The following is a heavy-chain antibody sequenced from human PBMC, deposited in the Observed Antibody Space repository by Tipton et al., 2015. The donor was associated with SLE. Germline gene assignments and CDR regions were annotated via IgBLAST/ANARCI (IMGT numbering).Heavy chain of an antibody. J-gene: IGHJ4*02. D-gene: IGHD2-15*01. CDR1: GGSISSYY. Sequence: TLSLTCTVSGGSISSYYWSWIRQPAGKGLEWIGRIYPTGNTNYNPSLNSRVTMSIDTSKNQLSLKLTSVTAADTAVYYCARGSVVADDYWGQGTLVTVSS. V-gene: IGHV4-4*07. CDR2: IYPTGNT. CDR3: ARGSVVADDY.